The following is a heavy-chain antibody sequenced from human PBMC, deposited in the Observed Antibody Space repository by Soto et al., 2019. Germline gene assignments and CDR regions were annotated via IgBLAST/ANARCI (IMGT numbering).Heavy chain of an antibody. J-gene: IGHJ5*02. D-gene: IGHD1-1*01. Sequence: SETLSLTCTVSGASISGFYWSGIRKSAGKGLEWIGRIYATGTTDYNPSLKSRVMMSVDTSKKQFSLKLRSVTAADTAVYYCVRDGTKTLRDWFDPWGQGISVTVSS. V-gene: IGHV4-4*07. CDR2: IYATGTT. CDR1: GASISGFY. CDR3: VRDGTKTLRDWFDP.